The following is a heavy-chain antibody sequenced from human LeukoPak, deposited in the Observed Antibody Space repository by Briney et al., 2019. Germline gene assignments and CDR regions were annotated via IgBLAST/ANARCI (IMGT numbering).Heavy chain of an antibody. CDR2: IHYSGST. V-gene: IGHV4-59*08. CDR1: GGSISGFY. Sequence: PSETLSLTCTVSGGSISGFYWSWIRQPPGKGLEWIGYIHYSGSTSYNPSLKSRVIISLDTSKNQFSLRLSSVTAADTAVYYCARHARKRLTSNWDFWGQGTLVTVSS. D-gene: IGHD2-21*02. CDR3: ARHARKRLTSNWDF. J-gene: IGHJ4*02.